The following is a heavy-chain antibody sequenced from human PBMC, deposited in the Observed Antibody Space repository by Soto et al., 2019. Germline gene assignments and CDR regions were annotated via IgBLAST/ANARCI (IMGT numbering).Heavy chain of an antibody. CDR3: TRLAAAGHFTEYCGMDL. J-gene: IGHJ6*02. CDR2: IGSAHDP. V-gene: IGHV3-13*05. CDR1: GFTFITYA. D-gene: IGHD6-13*01. Sequence: GGSLRLSCAASGFTFITYAMHWVRQVPVKCLEWVSAIGSAHDPYYLGSVKGRFSISRENAKNTLYPQMNSLRAEETAVYYLTRLAAAGHFTEYCGMDLWGHGITVTAS.